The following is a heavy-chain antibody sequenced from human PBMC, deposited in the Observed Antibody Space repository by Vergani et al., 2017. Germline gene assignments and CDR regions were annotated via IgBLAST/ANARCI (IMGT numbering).Heavy chain of an antibody. CDR3: ARGGGAAAGRGYYYYYMDV. CDR1: GGTFSSYA. CDR2: IIPIFGTA. Sequence: QVQLVQSGAEVKKPGSSVKVSCKASGGTFSSYAISWVRQAPGQGLEWMGGIIPIFGTANYAQKFQGRVTITADESTSTAYMELSSLRSGDTAVYYCARGGGAAAGRGYYYYYMDVWGKGTTVTVSS. D-gene: IGHD6-13*01. J-gene: IGHJ6*03. V-gene: IGHV1-69*01.